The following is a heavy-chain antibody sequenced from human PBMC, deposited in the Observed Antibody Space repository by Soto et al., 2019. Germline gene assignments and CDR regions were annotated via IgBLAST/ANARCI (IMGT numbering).Heavy chain of an antibody. J-gene: IGHJ4*02. V-gene: IGHV4-34*01. D-gene: IGHD1-1*01. Sequence: SETLSLTCAVHGGSFSGYYWSWIRQPPGKGLEWIGEINHSGSTNYNPSLKSRVTISVDTSKNQFSLKLSSVTAADTAVYYCARGYNWNDEFDYWGQGTLVTVSS. CDR2: INHSGST. CDR3: ARGYNWNDEFDY. CDR1: GGSFSGYY.